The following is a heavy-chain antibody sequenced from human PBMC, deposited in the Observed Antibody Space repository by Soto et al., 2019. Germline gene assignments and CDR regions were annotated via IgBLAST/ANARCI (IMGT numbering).Heavy chain of an antibody. J-gene: IGHJ4*02. CDR1: GFTFSSYA. CDR3: VKDGLIYGRLRFLEWTLTYYFDY. Sequence: GGSLRLSCSASGFTFSSYAMHWVRQAPGKGLEYVSAISSNGGSTYYADSVKGRFTISRDNSKNTLYLQMSSLRAEDTAVYYCVKDGLIYGRLRFLEWTLTYYFDYWGQGTLVTVSP. V-gene: IGHV3-64D*08. CDR2: ISSNGGST. D-gene: IGHD3-3*01.